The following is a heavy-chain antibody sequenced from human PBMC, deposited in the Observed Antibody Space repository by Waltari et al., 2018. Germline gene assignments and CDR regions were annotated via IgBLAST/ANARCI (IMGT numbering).Heavy chain of an antibody. Sequence: QVQLVESGGGVVQPGRSLRLSCAASGFTFSSYAMHWVRQAPGKGLEWVAVISYDGSNKYYADSVKGRFTISRDNSKNTLYLQMNSLRAEDTAVYYCAILIAVAGTGGADYWGQGTLVTVSS. D-gene: IGHD6-19*01. CDR1: GFTFSSYA. J-gene: IGHJ4*02. CDR3: AILIAVAGTGGADY. CDR2: ISYDGSNK. V-gene: IGHV3-30-3*01.